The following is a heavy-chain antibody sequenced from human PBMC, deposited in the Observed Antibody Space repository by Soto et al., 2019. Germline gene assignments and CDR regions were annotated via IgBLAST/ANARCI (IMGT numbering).Heavy chain of an antibody. V-gene: IGHV3-48*03. CDR2: ISISGGTI. Sequence: GGSLRLSCAASGFTVSSYEMDWVRQAPGKGLEWVAYISISGGTIYYEDSVEGRFTISRDNADNSLYLQMNSLRAEDTAVYYCTKEKSVINSGYDAFDIWGRGTVVTVSS. D-gene: IGHD5-12*01. CDR3: TKEKSVINSGYDAFDI. J-gene: IGHJ3*02. CDR1: GFTVSSYE.